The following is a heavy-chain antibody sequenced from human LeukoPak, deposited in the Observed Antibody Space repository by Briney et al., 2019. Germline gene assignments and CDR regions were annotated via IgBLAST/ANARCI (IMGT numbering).Heavy chain of an antibody. CDR2: ISSSSSTI. CDR1: GFTFSSYS. J-gene: IGHJ4*02. CDR3: ARVTPITFSGYYYFDY. D-gene: IGHD3-22*01. V-gene: IGHV3-48*02. Sequence: GGSLRLSCAASGFTFSSYSMNWVRQAPGKGLEWVSYISSSSSTIYYADSVKGRFTISRDNAKNSLYLQTNSLRDEDTAVYYCARVTPITFSGYYYFDYWGQGTLVTVSS.